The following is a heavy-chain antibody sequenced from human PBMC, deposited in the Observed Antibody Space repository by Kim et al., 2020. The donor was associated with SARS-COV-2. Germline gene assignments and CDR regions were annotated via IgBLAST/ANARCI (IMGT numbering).Heavy chain of an antibody. D-gene: IGHD6-13*01. Sequence: ASVKVSCKTSGYTFTSYAINWVRQAPGQGLEWMGWINAVNSNTKYTQKCQGRLTITTDTTASTAYMDLRSLRSDDTAVYYCARSMVLSAGGNSFQKEDSW. CDR2: INAVNSNT. CDR3: ARSMVLSAGGNSFQKEDS. CDR1: GYTFTSYA. J-gene: IGHJ5*01. V-gene: IGHV1-18*01.